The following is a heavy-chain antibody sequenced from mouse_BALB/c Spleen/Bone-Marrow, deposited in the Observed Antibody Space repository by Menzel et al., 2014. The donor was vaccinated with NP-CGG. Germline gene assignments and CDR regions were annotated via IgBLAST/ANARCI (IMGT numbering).Heavy chain of an antibody. CDR1: GFTFSSFG. CDR2: ISSGSSTI. Sequence: EVHLVESGGGWVQPGGSRKLSCAASGFTFSSFGMHWVRQAPEKGLEWVAYISSGSSTIYYADTVKGRFTISRDNPKNTLFLQMTSLRSEDTAMYYCARDEDYAMDYWGQGTSVTVSS. CDR3: ARDEDYAMDY. V-gene: IGHV5-17*02. J-gene: IGHJ4*01.